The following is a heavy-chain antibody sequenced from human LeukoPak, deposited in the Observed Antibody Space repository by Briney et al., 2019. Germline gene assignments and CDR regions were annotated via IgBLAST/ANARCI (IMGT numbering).Heavy chain of an antibody. J-gene: IGHJ6*03. V-gene: IGHV3-23*01. CDR1: GFTFSSYA. CDR2: ISGSGGST. D-gene: IGHD6-13*01. CDR3: AKEEQQLVPIYYYYCMDV. Sequence: GGSLRLSCAASGFTFSSYAMSWVRQAPGKGLEWVSAISGSGGSTYYADSVKGRFTISRGNSKNTLYLQMNSLRAEDTAVYYCAKEEQQLVPIYYYYCMDVWGKGTTVTVSS.